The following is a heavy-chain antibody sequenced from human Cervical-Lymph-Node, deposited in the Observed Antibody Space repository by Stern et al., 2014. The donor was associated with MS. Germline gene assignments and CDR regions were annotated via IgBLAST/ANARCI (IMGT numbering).Heavy chain of an antibody. CDR3: ARLGVVASTHSGMDV. Sequence: EVQLVESGAEVKKPGESLKISCQGSGYKFSSYWIAWVRQMPGKGLEWMGSIYPGDSDAKYGTSFQGQVPISVDKAINTAYLQWSSLKASDTGTFYCARLGVVASTHSGMDVWGQGTTVTVSS. V-gene: IGHV5-51*01. CDR2: IYPGDSDA. J-gene: IGHJ6*02. D-gene: IGHD2-15*01. CDR1: GYKFSSYW.